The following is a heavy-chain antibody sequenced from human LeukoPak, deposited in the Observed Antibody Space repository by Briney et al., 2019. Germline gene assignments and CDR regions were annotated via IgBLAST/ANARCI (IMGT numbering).Heavy chain of an antibody. V-gene: IGHV3-23*01. CDR2: ITDSGGNT. J-gene: IGHJ4*02. CDR3: AKGSSPSRPYYFDY. Sequence: GGSLRLSCAASEFPFRNYAMSWVRQAPGKGLEWVSAITDSGGNTYHADSVKGRFTISRDNSKNTLFLQMYSLRVEDTAVYYCAKGSSPSRPYYFDYWGQGTLVTVSS. CDR1: EFPFRNYA. D-gene: IGHD6-6*01.